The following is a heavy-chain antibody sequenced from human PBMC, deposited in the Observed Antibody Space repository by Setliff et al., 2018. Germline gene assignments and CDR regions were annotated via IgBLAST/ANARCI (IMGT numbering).Heavy chain of an antibody. CDR2: ISPYNGVT. CDR3: AISTLSLRLGDTCPNAFDI. Sequence: ASVKVSCKAAGHLFSSYGISWVRQAPGKGLEWMGWISPYNGVTNYEKRFQGRVTMTTDTSASAAYMELRSLKSDDTAVYFCAISTLSLRLGDTCPNAFDIWGQGTLVTVSS. J-gene: IGHJ3*02. CDR1: GHLFSSYG. V-gene: IGHV1-18*01. D-gene: IGHD2-2*01.